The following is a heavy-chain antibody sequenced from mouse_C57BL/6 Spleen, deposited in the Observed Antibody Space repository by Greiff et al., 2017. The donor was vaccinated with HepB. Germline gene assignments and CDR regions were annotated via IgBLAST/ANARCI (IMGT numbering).Heavy chain of an antibody. CDR2: INPGSGGT. V-gene: IGHV1-54*01. J-gene: IGHJ4*01. Sequence: QVQLQQSGAELVRPGTSVKVSCKASGYAFTNYLIAWVKQRPGQGLEWIGVINPGSGGTNYNEKFKGKATLTADKSSSTAYMQLSSLTSEDSAVYFCGRRRADYGYAMDYWGQGTSVTVSS. D-gene: IGHD2-4*01. CDR1: GYAFTNYL. CDR3: GRRRADYGYAMDY.